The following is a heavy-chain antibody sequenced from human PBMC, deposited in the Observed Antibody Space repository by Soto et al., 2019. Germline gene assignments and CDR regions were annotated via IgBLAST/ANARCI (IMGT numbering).Heavy chain of an antibody. J-gene: IGHJ4*02. V-gene: IGHV1-46*01. CDR2: INPGGGST. CDR3: ARDADFWSGPDY. CDR1: GYTFTSYY. Sequence: VASVKVSCKASGYTFTSYYVHWVRQAPGQGLEWMGMINPGGGSTSYAQKFQGRVTMTRDTSTSTVYMELSSLRSEDTAVYFCARDADFWSGPDYWGQGTLVTVSS. D-gene: IGHD3-3*01.